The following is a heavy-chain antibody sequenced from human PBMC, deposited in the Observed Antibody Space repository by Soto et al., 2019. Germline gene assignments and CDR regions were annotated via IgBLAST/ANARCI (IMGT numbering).Heavy chain of an antibody. Sequence: QVQLVQSGAEVKKPGASVKVSCKASGYTFTTYDINWVRQATGQRLEWVGWMNPKSGYTGFAQNFQGRLSITRDTSISTAYMELSSLRSEDTAVYYCVRVFGSIDYWGQGTLVTVSS. J-gene: IGHJ4*02. D-gene: IGHD3-10*02. CDR2: MNPKSGYT. CDR1: GYTFTTYD. CDR3: VRVFGSIDY. V-gene: IGHV1-8*01.